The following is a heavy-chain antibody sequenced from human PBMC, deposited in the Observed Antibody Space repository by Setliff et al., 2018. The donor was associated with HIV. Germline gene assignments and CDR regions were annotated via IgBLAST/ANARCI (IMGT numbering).Heavy chain of an antibody. D-gene: IGHD3-10*01. Sequence: PSETLSLTCTGSGDSITSYYWTWIRQPPGKGLEWIGHIYYTGSTNYNPSLKSRVTISLDTSKNQFSLNLSSVTAADTAVYYCARAPFYYGSGSYQTFDYWGQGTLVTVSS. J-gene: IGHJ4*02. CDR3: ARAPFYYGSGSYQTFDY. V-gene: IGHV4-59*12. CDR2: IYYTGST. CDR1: GDSITSYY.